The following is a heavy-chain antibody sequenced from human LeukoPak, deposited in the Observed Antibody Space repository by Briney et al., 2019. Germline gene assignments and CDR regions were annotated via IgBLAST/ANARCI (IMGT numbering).Heavy chain of an antibody. Sequence: GGSLRLSCAASGFTFSSYAMSWVRQAPGKGLEWVSAIVGSGGSTYYADSVKGRFSISRDNSKNTLFLQMNSLRVEDTALYYCSKWGDYDVLTGYYDSDFWGQGTLVTVSS. CDR2: IVGSGGST. CDR3: SKWGDYDVLTGYYDSDF. J-gene: IGHJ4*02. V-gene: IGHV3-23*01. D-gene: IGHD3-9*01. CDR1: GFTFSSYA.